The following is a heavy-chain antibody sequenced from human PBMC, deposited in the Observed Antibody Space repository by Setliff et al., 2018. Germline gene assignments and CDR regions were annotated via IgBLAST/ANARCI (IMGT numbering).Heavy chain of an antibody. V-gene: IGHV3-23*01. CDR3: MNWGGAF. J-gene: IGHJ4*02. Sequence: GSLRLSCAASGFTFSSYAMSWVRQAPGKGLEGVSSISGSGDNTYYADPVKGQFTISRDNSKNTLYLKVNSLRGEDTAVYYCMNWGGAFWGRGTLVTVSS. CDR2: ISGSGDNT. D-gene: IGHD3-16*01. CDR1: GFTFSSYA.